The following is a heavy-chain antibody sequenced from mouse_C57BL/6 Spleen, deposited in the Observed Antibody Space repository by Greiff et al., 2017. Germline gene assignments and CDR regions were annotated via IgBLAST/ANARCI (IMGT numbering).Heavy chain of an antibody. CDR2: IYPGGGYT. CDR1: GYTFTNYW. D-gene: IGHD1-2*01. Sequence: QVQLQQSGAELVRPGTSVKMSCQASGYTFTNYWIGWAKQRPGHGLEWIGNIYPGGGYTNYNEKFKGKATLTADKSSNTAYMQFSSLTSEDSAIYYCARWGVTTVTSYYFDYWGQGTTLTVSS. V-gene: IGHV1-63*01. J-gene: IGHJ2*01. CDR3: ARWGVTTVTSYYFDY.